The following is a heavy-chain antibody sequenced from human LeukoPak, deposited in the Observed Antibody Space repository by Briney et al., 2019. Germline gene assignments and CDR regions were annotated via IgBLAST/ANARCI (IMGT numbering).Heavy chain of an antibody. Sequence: SETLSLTCTVSGGSISSYYWSWLRQPAGKGLEWIGRIYTSGSTNYNPSLKSRVTMSVDTSKNQFSLKLSSVTAADTAVYYCASLPYNWNDDFGYWGQGTLVTVSS. CDR1: GGSISSYY. CDR3: ASLPYNWNDDFGY. J-gene: IGHJ4*02. V-gene: IGHV4-4*07. D-gene: IGHD1-1*01. CDR2: IYTSGST.